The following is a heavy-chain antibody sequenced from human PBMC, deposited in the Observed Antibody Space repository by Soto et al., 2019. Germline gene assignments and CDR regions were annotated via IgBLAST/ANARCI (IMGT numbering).Heavy chain of an antibody. CDR1: GYTFTSYA. D-gene: IGHD3-22*01. CDR3: ARVSDSSGYRFEY. V-gene: IGHV1-3*01. Sequence: ASVKVSCKASGYTFTSYAMHWVRQAPGQRLEWMGWINAINGNTKYSQKFQGRVTITADKSTSTAYMELSSLRPEDTAVYYCARVSDSSGYRFEYWGQGTLVTVSS. CDR2: INAINGNT. J-gene: IGHJ4*02.